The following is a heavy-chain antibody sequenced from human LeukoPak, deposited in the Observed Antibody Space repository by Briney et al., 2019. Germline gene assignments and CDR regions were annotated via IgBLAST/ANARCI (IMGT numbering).Heavy chain of an antibody. CDR1: GGSISSYY. J-gene: IGHJ6*03. Sequence: SETLSLTCIVSGGSISSYYWSWIRQPAGKGLEWIGRIYTSGSTNYNPSLKSRVTMSVDTSKNQFSLKLSSVTAADTAVYYCARVESGYSFRHYYYYMDVWGKGTTVTVSS. CDR2: IYTSGST. V-gene: IGHV4-4*07. D-gene: IGHD3-3*01. CDR3: ARVESGYSFRHYYYYMDV.